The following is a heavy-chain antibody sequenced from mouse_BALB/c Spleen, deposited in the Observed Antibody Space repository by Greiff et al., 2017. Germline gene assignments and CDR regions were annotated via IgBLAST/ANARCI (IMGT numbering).Heavy chain of an antibody. Sequence: VVRPGASVTLSCKASGYTFTDYEMHWVKQTPVHGLEWIGAIDPETGGTAYNQKFKGKATLTADKSSSTAYMELRSLTSEDSAVYYCTSPHGYDSAWFAYWGQGTLVTVSA. D-gene: IGHD2-2*01. CDR3: TSPHGYDSAWFAY. CDR1: GYTFTDYE. J-gene: IGHJ3*01. V-gene: IGHV1-15*01. CDR2: IDPETGGT.